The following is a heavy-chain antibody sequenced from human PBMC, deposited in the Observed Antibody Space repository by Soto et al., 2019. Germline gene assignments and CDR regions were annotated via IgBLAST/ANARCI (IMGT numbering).Heavy chain of an antibody. D-gene: IGHD1-26*01. CDR2: ISYDGSNK. CDR3: ARVEWELLSPPDY. J-gene: IGHJ4*02. V-gene: IGHV3-30-3*01. Sequence: GGSLRLSCAASGFTFSSYAMHWVRQAPGKGLEWVAVISYDGSNKYYADSVKGRFTISRDNSKNTLYLQMNSLRAEDTAVYYCARVEWELLSPPDYWGQGTLVTVSS. CDR1: GFTFSSYA.